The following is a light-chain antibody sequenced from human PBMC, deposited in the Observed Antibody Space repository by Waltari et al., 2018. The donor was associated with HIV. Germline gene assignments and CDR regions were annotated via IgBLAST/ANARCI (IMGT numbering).Light chain of an antibody. Sequence: DIQMTKSPSTLSASVGDRVTIPCRASQSISNWLAWYQQKPGKAPKLLIYKASSLESGVPSRFSGSGSGTEYTLTISSLQPDDFATYYCQEYSGYFRTFGQGTKVEIK. CDR1: QSISNW. CDR3: QEYSGYFRT. J-gene: IGKJ1*01. CDR2: KAS. V-gene: IGKV1-5*03.